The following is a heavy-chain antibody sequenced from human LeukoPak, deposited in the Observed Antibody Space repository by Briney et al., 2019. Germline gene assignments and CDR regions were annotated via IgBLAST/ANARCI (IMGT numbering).Heavy chain of an antibody. CDR3: AKVLDYYYYMDV. CDR2: ISGSGGSI. J-gene: IGHJ6*03. V-gene: IGHV3-23*01. Sequence: GGSLRLSCAASGFTFSSYAMSWVRQAPGKGLEWVSAISGSGGSIYYADSVKGRFTISRDNSKNTPYLQMNSLRAEDTAVYYCAKVLDYYYYMDVWGKGTTVTVSS. CDR1: GFTFSSYA.